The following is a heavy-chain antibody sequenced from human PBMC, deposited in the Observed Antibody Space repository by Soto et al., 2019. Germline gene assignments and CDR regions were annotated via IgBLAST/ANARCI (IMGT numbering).Heavy chain of an antibody. Sequence: GESLKISCKGSGYSFPTHWIGWVRQMPGKGLEWMGIIYPGDSDTRYSPSFQGQVTISVDKSINTAYLQWSTLNASHTAMYYCAGGATVGSTTEFFDYWGRRTLGTV. J-gene: IGHJ4*02. D-gene: IGHD1-26*01. CDR2: IYPGDSDT. V-gene: IGHV5-51*01. CDR3: AGGATVGSTTEFFDY. CDR1: GYSFPTHW.